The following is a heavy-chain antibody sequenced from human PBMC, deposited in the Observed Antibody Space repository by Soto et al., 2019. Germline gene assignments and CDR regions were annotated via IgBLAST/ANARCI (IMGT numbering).Heavy chain of an antibody. D-gene: IGHD2-2*01. CDR1: GGSISSGGYY. CDR3: ARVLAWTIVVVPAGFDP. V-gene: IGHV4-31*03. J-gene: IGHJ5*02. Sequence: QVQLQESGPGLVKPSQTLSLTCTVSGGSISSGGYYWSWIRQHPGKGLEWIGYIYYSGSTYYIPSLKSRVTTSVDPSKNQFSLKLSSVTAADPAVYYCARVLAWTIVVVPAGFDPWGQGTLVTVSS. CDR2: IYYSGST.